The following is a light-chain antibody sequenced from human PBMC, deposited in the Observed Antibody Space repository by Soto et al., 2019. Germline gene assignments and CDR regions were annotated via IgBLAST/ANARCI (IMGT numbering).Light chain of an antibody. CDR3: HQHGGSPET. J-gene: IGKJ1*01. V-gene: IGKV3-11*01. Sequence: EIVWTQSPATLSLSPGERATLSCRASQSVNSYLAWYQQKPGQVPRLLIYDTSNRATGIPDRFSGSGSGTEFILTISELEPEDSGIYHCHQHGGSPETFGQGTKVDIK. CDR2: DTS. CDR1: QSVNSY.